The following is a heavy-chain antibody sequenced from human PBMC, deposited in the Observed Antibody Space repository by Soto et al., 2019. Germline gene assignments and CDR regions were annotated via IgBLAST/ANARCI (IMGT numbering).Heavy chain of an antibody. J-gene: IGHJ4*02. CDR3: ARYRYSDSLKEYYFDY. CDR1: GGSINSGDYY. CDR2: LYYTGST. D-gene: IGHD3-22*01. Sequence: SETLSLTCTVSGGSINSGDYYWSWIRQPPGKGLEWIGNLYYTGSTYYNPSLKSRVTISVDTSKKQFSLMVTSVTVADTAVYYCARYRYSDSLKEYYFDYWGQGTLVTVSS. V-gene: IGHV4-30-4*01.